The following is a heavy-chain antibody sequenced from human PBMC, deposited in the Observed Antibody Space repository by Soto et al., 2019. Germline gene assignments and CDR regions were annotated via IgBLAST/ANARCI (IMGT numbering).Heavy chain of an antibody. CDR2: IKQDGSEK. V-gene: IGHV3-7*03. CDR3: ARSELSVIIGSVDNTVFDY. Sequence: PGGSLILSCAASGFTFSSYWMSWVRQAPGKGLEWVANIKQDGSEKYYVDSVKGRFTISRDNAKNSLYLQMDSLRAEDTAVYYCARSELSVIIGSVDNTVFDYWGQGTLVTVSS. CDR1: GFTFSSYW. D-gene: IGHD3-3*01. J-gene: IGHJ4*02.